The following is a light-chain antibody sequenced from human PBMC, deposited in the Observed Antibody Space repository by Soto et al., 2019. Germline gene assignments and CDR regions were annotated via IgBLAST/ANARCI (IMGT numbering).Light chain of an antibody. Sequence: EIVLTQSPATLSLSPWERATLSCRASQSVINYLAWYQQKPGQAPRLLIYDTSNRATGIPARFSGSGSGTDFPLIISSLEPEDFAVYYCQQRANWPLTFGGGTKVDIK. CDR2: DTS. CDR1: QSVINY. V-gene: IGKV3-11*01. CDR3: QQRANWPLT. J-gene: IGKJ4*01.